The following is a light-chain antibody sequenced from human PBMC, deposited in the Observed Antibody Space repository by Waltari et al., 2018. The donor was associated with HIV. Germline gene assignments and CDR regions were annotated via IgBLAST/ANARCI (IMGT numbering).Light chain of an antibody. CDR3: VLYMGSGMGV. J-gene: IGLJ3*02. CDR1: SGSVSTSYY. V-gene: IGLV8-61*01. CDR2: STN. Sequence: QTVVTQEPSFSVSPGGTVTLPCVLSSGSVSTSYYPSWYQQTPGQAPRTLIYSTNTRSSGVPDRFSGSILGNKAALTITGAQADDESDYYCVLYMGSGMGVFGGGTKLTVL.